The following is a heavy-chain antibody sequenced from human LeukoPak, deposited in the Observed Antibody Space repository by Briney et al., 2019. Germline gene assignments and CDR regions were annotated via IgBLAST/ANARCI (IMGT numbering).Heavy chain of an antibody. V-gene: IGHV3-23*01. CDR3: AKEGPFWSGCYIE. J-gene: IGHJ4*02. CDR1: GFTSNIYA. D-gene: IGHD3-3*01. Sequence: GGSLRLSCATSGFTSNIYAMSWVRQAPGKGLEWVSTISGSGSMTHYANSVRGRFTISRDNSKRTLDLQLNSLRVEDTALYFCAKEGPFWSGCYIEWGQGVLVTVS. CDR2: ISGSGSMT.